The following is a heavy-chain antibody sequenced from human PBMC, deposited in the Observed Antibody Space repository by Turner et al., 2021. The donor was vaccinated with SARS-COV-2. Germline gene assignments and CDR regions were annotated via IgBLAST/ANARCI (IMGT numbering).Heavy chain of an antibody. CDR3: ARWAYYDSSGYYPSDFDY. J-gene: IGHJ4*02. D-gene: IGHD3-22*01. V-gene: IGHV3-21*01. Sequence: EVQLVKSGGGLVKPGRSLRITCTASGFTFSSYSMHWVRQAPGKGLEWVSSISSSSSYIYYADSLKGRFTISRDNAKNSLYLQMNSLRAEDTAVYYCARWAYYDSSGYYPSDFDYWGQGTLVTVSS. CDR1: GFTFSSYS. CDR2: ISSSSSYI.